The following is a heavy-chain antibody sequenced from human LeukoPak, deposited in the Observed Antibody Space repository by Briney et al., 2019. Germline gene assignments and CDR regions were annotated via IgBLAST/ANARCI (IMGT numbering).Heavy chain of an antibody. J-gene: IGHJ4*02. CDR1: GGSISSYY. Sequence: SETLSLTCTVSGGSISSYYWSWIRQPPGKGLEWIGYIYYSGSTNYNPSLKSRVTISVDTSKNQFSLKLSSVTAADTAVYYCARDYVDHFDYWGQGTLVTVSS. CDR3: ARDYVDHFDY. CDR2: IYYSGST. V-gene: IGHV4-59*12. D-gene: IGHD3-16*01.